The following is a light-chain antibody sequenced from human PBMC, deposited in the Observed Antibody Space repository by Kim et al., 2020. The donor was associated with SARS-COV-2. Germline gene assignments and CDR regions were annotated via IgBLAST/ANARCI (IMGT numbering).Light chain of an antibody. V-gene: IGKV3-20*01. CDR1: QSVSSSY. CDR3: QQYNRSPRT. CDR2: GAS. Sequence: EIVLTQSPGTLSLSIGERATLSCRASQSVSSSYLAWYQQKPGQAPRLLIYGASSRATGIPDRFSGSGSGTDFTLTISRLEPEDFAVYYCQQYNRSPRTFGLGTKVDIK. J-gene: IGKJ1*01.